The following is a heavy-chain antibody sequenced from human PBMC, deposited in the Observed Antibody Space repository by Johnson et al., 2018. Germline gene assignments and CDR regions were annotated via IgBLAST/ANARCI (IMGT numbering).Heavy chain of an antibody. CDR2: ISGSGGST. Sequence: VQLVQSGGGVVQPGRSLRLSCAASGFTFSSPAMSWVRQAPGTGLEWVSAISGSGGSTYYAATVKGRFTIPSDNSKNTLYLQMNSLRAEGTAVYSCAKVLLWSVQYFQHWGQGTLVTVAS. V-gene: IGHV3-23*04. CDR3: AKVLLWSVQYFQH. D-gene: IGHD3-10*01. CDR1: GFTFSSPA. J-gene: IGHJ1*01.